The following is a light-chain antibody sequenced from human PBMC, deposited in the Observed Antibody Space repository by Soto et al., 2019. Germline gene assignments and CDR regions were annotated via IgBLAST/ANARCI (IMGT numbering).Light chain of an antibody. CDR2: WAS. CDR1: QSVLHSPNNKNY. Sequence: DIVMTQSPDSLAVSLGERATINCKSSQSVLHSPNNKNYLAWYQQKPGQPPKLLIYWASTRESGVPDRFSVSGSGTDFTLTISSLHAEDVAVYYCQQYYNVPRTFGQGTKVEVK. J-gene: IGKJ1*01. CDR3: QQYYNVPRT. V-gene: IGKV4-1*01.